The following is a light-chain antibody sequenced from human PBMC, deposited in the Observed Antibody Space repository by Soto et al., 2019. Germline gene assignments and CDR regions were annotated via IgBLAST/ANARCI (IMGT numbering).Light chain of an antibody. CDR3: QQYNNWPLT. V-gene: IGKV3-20*01. J-gene: IGKJ4*01. Sequence: EIVLTQSPGTLSLSPGERATLSCRASQSVSSSYLAWYQQKPGQAPRLLIYGASSRATGIPDGFSGSGSGTGFTLTISRLEPEDFAVYYCQQYNNWPLTFGGGTKVDIK. CDR2: GAS. CDR1: QSVSSSY.